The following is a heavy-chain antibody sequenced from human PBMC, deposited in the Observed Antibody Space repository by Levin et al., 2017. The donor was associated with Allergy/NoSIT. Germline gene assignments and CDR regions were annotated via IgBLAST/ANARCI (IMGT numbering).Heavy chain of an antibody. J-gene: IGHJ6*02. CDR3: AKAATSYYYGMDV. CDR2: ISGSGDST. V-gene: IGHV3-23*01. CDR1: GFTFRPYA. Sequence: GESLKISCAASGFTFRPYAMSWVRQAPGKGLEWVSGISGSGDSTYYADSVKGRFTISRDNSKNTLYLQMNSLRDEDTAVYFCAKAATSYYYGMDVWGQGTTVTVSS.